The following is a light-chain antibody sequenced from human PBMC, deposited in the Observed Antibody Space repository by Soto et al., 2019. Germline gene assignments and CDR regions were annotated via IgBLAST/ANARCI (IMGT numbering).Light chain of an antibody. CDR2: KVS. CDR1: QSLVYSDGNTY. Sequence: DVVMTQSPLSLPVTLGQPASISCRSSQSLVYSDGNTYLNWFQQRPGQSPRRLIYKVSNRDSGVRVTFRGSWSATDFAQKIRRVDTQDVGVYNEVQGTTGPMTFGEGSTVKIK. CDR3: VQGTTGPMT. J-gene: IGKJ1*01. V-gene: IGKV2-30*01.